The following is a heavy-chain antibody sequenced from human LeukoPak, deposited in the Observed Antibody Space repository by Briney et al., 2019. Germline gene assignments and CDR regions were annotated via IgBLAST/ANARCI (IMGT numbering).Heavy chain of an antibody. J-gene: IGHJ4*02. CDR2: IRYDGSNK. CDR3: AKSIAVAGKGFFDY. D-gene: IGHD6-19*01. CDR1: GFTFSSYG. V-gene: IGHV3-30*02. Sequence: GGSLRLSCAASGFTFSSYGMHWVRQAPDKGLEWVAFIRYDGSNKYYADSVKGRFTISRDNSKNTLYLQMNSLRAEDTAVYYCAKSIAVAGKGFFDYWGQGTLVTVSS.